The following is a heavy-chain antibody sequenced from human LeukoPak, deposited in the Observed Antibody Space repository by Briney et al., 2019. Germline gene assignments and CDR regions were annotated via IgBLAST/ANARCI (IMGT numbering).Heavy chain of an antibody. CDR2: ISYDGSNK. CDR1: GFTFSSYA. Sequence: GGSLRLSCAASGFTFSSYAMHWVRQAPGKGLEWVAVISYDGSNKYYADSVKGRFTISRDNSKNTPYLQMNSLRAEDTAVYYCAREVIAALDYWGQGTLVTVSS. V-gene: IGHV3-30-3*01. J-gene: IGHJ4*02. D-gene: IGHD6-6*01. CDR3: AREVIAALDY.